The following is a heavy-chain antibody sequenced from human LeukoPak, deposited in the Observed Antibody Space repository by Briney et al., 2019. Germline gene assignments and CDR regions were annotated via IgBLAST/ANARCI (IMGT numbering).Heavy chain of an antibody. CDR1: GGTFSSYA. V-gene: IGHV1-69*05. CDR3: AREKPGTPGAFDI. CDR2: IIPIFGTA. J-gene: IGHJ3*02. D-gene: IGHD1-14*01. Sequence: SVKVSCTASGGTFSSYAISWVRQAPGQGLEWMGGIIPIFGTANYAQKFQGRVTMTRDTSTSTVYMELSSLRSEDTAVYYCAREKPGTPGAFDIWGQGTMVTVSS.